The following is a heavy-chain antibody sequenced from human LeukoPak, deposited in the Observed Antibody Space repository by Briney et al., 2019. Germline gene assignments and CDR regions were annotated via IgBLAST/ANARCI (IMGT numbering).Heavy chain of an antibody. CDR2: IRYDGSNK. CDR3: ARVVAAAGIDWFDP. D-gene: IGHD6-13*01. J-gene: IGHJ5*02. Sequence: GGSLRLSCAASGFTFSSYGMHWVRQAPGKGLEWVAFIRYDGSNKYYADSVKGRFTISRDNSKNTLYLQMNSLRAEDTAVYYCARVVAAAGIDWFDPWGQGTLVTVSS. V-gene: IGHV3-30*02. CDR1: GFTFSSYG.